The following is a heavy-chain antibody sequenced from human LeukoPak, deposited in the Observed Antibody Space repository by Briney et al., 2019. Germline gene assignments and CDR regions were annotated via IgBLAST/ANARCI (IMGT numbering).Heavy chain of an antibody. CDR1: GLTVSRHY. Sequence: GGSLRISSVASGLTVSRHYMTWVRQAPGKGLEWLSVISTGGSTNYADSVKGRFTISRDNSKNILYLQMNSLRAEDTAVYYCARDDYYDSSGLDYWGQGILVTVSS. D-gene: IGHD3-22*01. CDR3: ARDDYYDSSGLDY. CDR2: ISTGGST. V-gene: IGHV3-53*01. J-gene: IGHJ4*02.